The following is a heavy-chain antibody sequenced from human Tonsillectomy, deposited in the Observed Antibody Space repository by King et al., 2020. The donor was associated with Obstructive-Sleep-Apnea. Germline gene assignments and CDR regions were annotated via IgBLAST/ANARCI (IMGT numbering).Heavy chain of an antibody. Sequence: LQLQESGPGLVKPSETLSLTCTVSGGSISSSSYYWGWIRHPPGKGLEWFGSIYYSGSTYYNPALKSRVTISVDTSKNQFSLKLSSVTAADTAVYYCASLVVNWFDPWGQGTLVTVSS. CDR3: ASLVVNWFDP. CDR1: GGSISSSSYY. J-gene: IGHJ5*02. D-gene: IGHD2-21*01. CDR2: IYYSGST. V-gene: IGHV4-39*07.